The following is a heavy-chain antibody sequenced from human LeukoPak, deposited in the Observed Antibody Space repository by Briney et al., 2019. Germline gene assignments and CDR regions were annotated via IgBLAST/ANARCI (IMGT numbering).Heavy chain of an antibody. CDR3: ATDRMSIAALPSGFDI. J-gene: IGHJ3*02. D-gene: IGHD6-6*01. Sequence: ASVKVSCKVSGYTLTELSMHWVRQAPGKGLEWMGGFDPEDGETIYAQKFQGRVTMTEDTSTDTAYMELSSLRSEDTAVYYCATDRMSIAALPSGFDIWGQGTTVTVSS. CDR1: GYTLTELS. CDR2: FDPEDGET. V-gene: IGHV1-24*01.